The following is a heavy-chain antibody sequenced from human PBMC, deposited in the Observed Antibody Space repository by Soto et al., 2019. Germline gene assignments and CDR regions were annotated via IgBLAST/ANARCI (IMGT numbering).Heavy chain of an antibody. V-gene: IGHV3-43*01. CDR1: GFTFDDYT. J-gene: IGHJ6*02. Sequence: PGGSLRLSCAASGFTFDDYTMHWVRQAPGKGLEWVSLISWDGGSTYYADSVKGRFTIPRHNSKNSLYLQMNSLRTEDTALYYCAKDLLVRASTSPSGMDVGAQGTALPVSS. CDR3: AKDLLVRASTSPSGMDV. CDR2: ISWDGGST. D-gene: IGHD3-10*01.